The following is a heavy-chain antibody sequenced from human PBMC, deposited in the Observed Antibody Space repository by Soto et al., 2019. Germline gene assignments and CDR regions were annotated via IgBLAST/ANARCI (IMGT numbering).Heavy chain of an antibody. Sequence: ASVKVSCKASGYTFTSYYMHWVRQAPGQGLEWMGIINPSGGSTSYAQKFQGRVTMTRDTSTSTVYMELSSLRSEDTAVYYCARDGVWILWFGELLSGHLAYYGMDVWGQGTTVTVSS. V-gene: IGHV1-46*01. CDR3: ARDGVWILWFGELLSGHLAYYGMDV. D-gene: IGHD3-10*01. J-gene: IGHJ6*02. CDR2: INPSGGST. CDR1: GYTFTSYY.